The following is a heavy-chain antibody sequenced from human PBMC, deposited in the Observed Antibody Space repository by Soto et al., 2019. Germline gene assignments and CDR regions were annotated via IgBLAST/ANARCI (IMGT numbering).Heavy chain of an antibody. CDR2: IIPIFGTT. Sequence: RASVKVSCKASGGTFGSDAITWVRQAPGQGLEWVGRIIPIFGTTNYAQRFQGRVTISADKFTSTVYMEVHSLTYEDTAVYYCARRGRESANWFDPWGQGTLVTVSS. CDR3: ARRGRESANWFDP. V-gene: IGHV1-69*06. CDR1: GGTFGSDA. J-gene: IGHJ5*02.